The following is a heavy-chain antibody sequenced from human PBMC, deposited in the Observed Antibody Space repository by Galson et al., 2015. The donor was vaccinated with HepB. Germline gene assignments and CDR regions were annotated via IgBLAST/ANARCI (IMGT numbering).Heavy chain of an antibody. D-gene: IGHD7-27*01. CDR1: GGAFSSYG. J-gene: IGHJ4*02. CDR3: AATHNWGKDY. V-gene: IGHV1-69*13. CDR2: IIPIFDTG. Sequence: SVKVSCKASGGAFSSYGVSWVRQAPGQGLEWMGGIIPIFDTGNYAQKFRGRVTITADESTSTVYMELSSLRSEDTAVYYCAATHNWGKDYWGQGTLVIVSS.